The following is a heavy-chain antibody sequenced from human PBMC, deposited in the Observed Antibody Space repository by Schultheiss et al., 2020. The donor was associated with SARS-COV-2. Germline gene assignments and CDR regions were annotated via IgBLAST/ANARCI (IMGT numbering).Heavy chain of an antibody. V-gene: IGHV2-5*02. CDR2: IYWDDDK. Sequence: SGPTLVKPTQTLTLTCTFSGFSLRTNGVGVGWIRQPPGKALEWLALIYWDDDKRYSPSLKSRLTITRDTSKNQVVLTMTNMDPLDTATYYCARTTRWLIGFDYWGQGTLVTVSS. CDR1: GFSLRTNGVG. J-gene: IGHJ4*02. CDR3: ARTTRWLIGFDY. D-gene: IGHD3-22*01.